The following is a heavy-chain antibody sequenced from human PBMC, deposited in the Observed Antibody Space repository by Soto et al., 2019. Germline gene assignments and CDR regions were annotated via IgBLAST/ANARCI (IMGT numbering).Heavy chain of an antibody. CDR1: GFTFSTYA. Sequence: VQLLESGGGLVQPGGSLRLSCGVSGFTFSTYAMNWVRQAPGKGLEWLSLISGSGSGTYYADSVKGRFTISRDNSENTLYLQMNSLRAEDTAVYYFAKDQGNTIVGASRGFAHWGHGSLVTVSS. V-gene: IGHV3-23*01. D-gene: IGHD1-26*01. CDR3: AKDQGNTIVGASRGFAH. J-gene: IGHJ4*01. CDR2: ISGSGSGT.